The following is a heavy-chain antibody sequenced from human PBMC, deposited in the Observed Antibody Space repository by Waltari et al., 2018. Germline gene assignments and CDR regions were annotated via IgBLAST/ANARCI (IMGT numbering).Heavy chain of an antibody. CDR1: GGSISTNYN. CDR2: MQYRGST. J-gene: IGHJ1*01. D-gene: IGHD4-17*01. CDR3: GRIAFGDDGGYFQH. Sequence: QLQLQESGPGLVKPSETLSLPCTASGGSISTNYNWGWIRQPPGKGLEWMGNMQYRGSTFYNPSLKSRVTISLDTSKNQFSLRLSSVGAADTAVYFCGRIAFGDDGGYFQHWGQGTLVTVSS. V-gene: IGHV4-39*01.